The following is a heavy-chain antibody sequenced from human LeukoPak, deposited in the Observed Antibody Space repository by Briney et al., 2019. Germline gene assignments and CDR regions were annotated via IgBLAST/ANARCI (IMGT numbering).Heavy chain of an antibody. J-gene: IGHJ4*02. D-gene: IGHD6-6*01. CDR1: GFTFSSYS. Sequence: GGSLRLSCAASGFTFSSYSMNWVRQAPGKGLEWVSYISSSSTIYYADSVKGRFTISRDNAKNSPYLQMNSLRAEDTAVYYCARDLSTTPLAARPDYWGQGTLVTVSS. CDR3: ARDLSTTPLAARPDY. V-gene: IGHV3-48*04. CDR2: ISSSSTI.